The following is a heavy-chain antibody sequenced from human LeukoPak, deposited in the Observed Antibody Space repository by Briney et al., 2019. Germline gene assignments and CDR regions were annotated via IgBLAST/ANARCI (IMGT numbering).Heavy chain of an antibody. J-gene: IGHJ4*02. D-gene: IGHD2-2*01. CDR2: ISAYNGNT. V-gene: IGHV1-18*01. Sequence: ASVKVSCKAPGYTFTSYGISWVRQAPGQGLEWMGWISAYNGNTNYAQKLQGRVTMTTDTSTSTAYMELRSLRSDDTAVYYCARCKMGTSCYYFDYWGQGTLVTVSS. CDR3: ARCKMGTSCYYFDY. CDR1: GYTFTSYG.